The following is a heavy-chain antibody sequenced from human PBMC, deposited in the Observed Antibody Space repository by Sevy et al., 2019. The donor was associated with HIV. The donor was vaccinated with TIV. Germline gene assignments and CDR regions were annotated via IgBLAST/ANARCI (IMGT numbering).Heavy chain of an antibody. CDR2: IKQDGSEK. D-gene: IGHD3-3*01. CDR3: ATYDFWSGYSSY. V-gene: IGHV3-7*01. J-gene: IGHJ4*02. CDR1: GFTFSSYW. Sequence: GGSLRLSCVASGFTFSSYWMSWVRQAPGKGLEWVANIKQDGSEKYYVDSVKGRFTISRDNAKNSLYLQMNSLRAEDTAVYYCATYDFWSGYSSYWGQGTLVTVSS.